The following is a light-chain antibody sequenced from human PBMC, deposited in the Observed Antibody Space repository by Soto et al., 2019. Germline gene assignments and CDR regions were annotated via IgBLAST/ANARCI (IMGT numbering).Light chain of an antibody. CDR2: EVS. J-gene: IGLJ1*01. Sequence: QSALTQPASVSGSPGQSITISCTGTSSDVGGYNYVSWYQQHPGKALKLMIYEVSNRPSGVSNRFSGSKSGNTASLTISGLQAEDEADYYCSSYTSSSTLDVFGTRTKVTVL. V-gene: IGLV2-14*01. CDR3: SSYTSSSTLDV. CDR1: SSDVGGYNY.